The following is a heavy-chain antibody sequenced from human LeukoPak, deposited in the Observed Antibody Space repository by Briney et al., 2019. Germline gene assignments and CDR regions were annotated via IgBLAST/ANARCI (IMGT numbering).Heavy chain of an antibody. D-gene: IGHD5-24*01. Sequence: ASVKVSCKASGYTFTSYYMHWVRQAPGQGLEWMGIINPSGGSTSYAQKLQGRVTMTTDTSTSTAYMELRSLRSDDTAVYYCARDIGATLDYWGQGTLVTVSS. V-gene: IGHV1-46*01. J-gene: IGHJ4*02. CDR1: GYTFTSYY. CDR3: ARDIGATLDY. CDR2: INPSGGST.